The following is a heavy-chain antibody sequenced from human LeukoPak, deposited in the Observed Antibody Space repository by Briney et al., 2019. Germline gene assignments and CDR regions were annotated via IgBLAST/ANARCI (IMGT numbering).Heavy chain of an antibody. Sequence: PGGSLRLSCAASGFTFSSYSMNWVRQAPGKGLGWVSYISSSSSTIYYADSVKGRFTISRDNAKNSLYLQMNSLRDEDTAVYYCARPYYYDSSGYYTPDHDAFDIWGQGTMVTVSS. CDR1: GFTFSSYS. CDR3: ARPYYYDSSGYYTPDHDAFDI. D-gene: IGHD3-22*01. CDR2: ISSSSSTI. J-gene: IGHJ3*02. V-gene: IGHV3-48*02.